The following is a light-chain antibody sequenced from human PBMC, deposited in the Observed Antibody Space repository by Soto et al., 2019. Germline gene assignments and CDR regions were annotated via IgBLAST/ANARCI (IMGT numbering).Light chain of an antibody. CDR1: QSVSIH. CDR3: QQYSNWPPIT. Sequence: EIVMTQSPGTLSVSPGERATLSCRASQSVSIHLAWYQQKPGQAPRLLIYDTSTRATGIPARFSGSGSGTEFTLTISSLQSVDFAVYYCQQYSNWPPITFGQGTRLEIK. J-gene: IGKJ5*01. V-gene: IGKV3-15*01. CDR2: DTS.